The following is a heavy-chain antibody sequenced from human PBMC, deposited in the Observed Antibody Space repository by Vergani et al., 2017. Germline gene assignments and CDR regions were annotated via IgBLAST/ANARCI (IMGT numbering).Heavy chain of an antibody. J-gene: IGHJ4*02. CDR3: ACGDHTDFDY. V-gene: IGHV2-70*04. CDR2: IDWDDDK. CDR1: GFSLSTSGLR. D-gene: IGHD2-21*01. Sequence: QVTLKESGPALVKPTQTLTLTCTFSGFSLSTSGLRARWIRQPPGKALEWLARIDWDDDKFYRTSLKTRLTISKDTSKNQVVLTLTNMDPVDTATYYCACGDHTDFDYWGQGTLVTVSS.